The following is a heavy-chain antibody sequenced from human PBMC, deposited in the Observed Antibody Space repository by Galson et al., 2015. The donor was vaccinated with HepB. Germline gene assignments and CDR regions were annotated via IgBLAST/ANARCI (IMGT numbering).Heavy chain of an antibody. D-gene: IGHD3-22*01. Sequence: QSGAEVKKPGESLRISCKGSGYSFTSYWISWVRQMPGKGLEWMGRIDPSDSYTNYSPSFQGHVTISADKSISTAYLQWSSLKASDTAMYYCARRRGGYYDSSGWDYWGQGTLVTVSS. CDR3: ARRRGGYYDSSGWDY. V-gene: IGHV5-10-1*01. CDR2: IDPSDSYT. J-gene: IGHJ4*02. CDR1: GYSFTSYW.